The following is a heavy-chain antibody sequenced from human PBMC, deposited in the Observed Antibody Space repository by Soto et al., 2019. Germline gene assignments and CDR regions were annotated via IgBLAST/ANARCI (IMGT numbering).Heavy chain of an antibody. CDR3: ARDDNGDNGRAFDT. V-gene: IGHV4-4*07. J-gene: IGHJ5*02. D-gene: IGHD4-17*01. CDR2: IYNSXNT. CDR1: GGSSSNYY. Sequence: SETLSLSCTVSGGSSSNYYWSWIRQPAGKGLEWIGRIYNSXNTNYNHSLKGRVTMSVDMSKNQFPLKLSSVAAADKAVYYCARDDNGDNGRAFDTRGQGTLVTVSS.